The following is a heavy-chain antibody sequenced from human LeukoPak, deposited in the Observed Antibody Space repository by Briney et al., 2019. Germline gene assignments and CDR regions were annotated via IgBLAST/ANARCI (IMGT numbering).Heavy chain of an antibody. Sequence: GGSLRLSCAASGFTFSSYEMNWVRQAPGKGLEWVSYISGSGSTIYYADSVKGRFTISRDNAKNSLYLQMNSLRAEDTAVYYCARDRTAFGVVTYYGMDVWGQGTTVTVSS. CDR2: ISGSGSTI. D-gene: IGHD3-3*01. J-gene: IGHJ6*02. CDR1: GFTFSSYE. V-gene: IGHV3-48*03. CDR3: ARDRTAFGVVTYYGMDV.